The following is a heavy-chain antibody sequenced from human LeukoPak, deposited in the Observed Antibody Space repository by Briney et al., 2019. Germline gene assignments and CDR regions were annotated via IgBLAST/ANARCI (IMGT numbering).Heavy chain of an antibody. D-gene: IGHD3-10*01. CDR2: ISAYNGNT. CDR1: GYTFTSYG. J-gene: IGHJ6*03. CDR3: ASSYGSGANYYYYMDV. V-gene: IGHV1-18*01. Sequence: ASVKVSCKASGYTFTSYGISWVRQAPGQGLEWMGWISAYNGNTNYAQKLQGRVTMTTDTSPSTAYMELRSLRSDDTAVYYCASSYGSGANYYYYMDVWGKGTTVTVSS.